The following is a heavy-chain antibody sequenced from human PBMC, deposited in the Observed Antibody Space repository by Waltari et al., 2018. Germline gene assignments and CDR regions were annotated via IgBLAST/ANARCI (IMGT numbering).Heavy chain of an antibody. V-gene: IGHV3-7*01. CDR2: IKQDGSEK. CDR3: AREGTSSTSFSLYYYYYYYMDV. D-gene: IGHD2-2*01. Sequence: EVQLVESGGGLVQPGGSLRLSCAASGFTFSSYWMSWVRQAPGKGLEWVANIKQDGSEKYYVDSVKGRFTISRDNAKNSLYLQMNSLRAEDTAVYYCAREGTSSTSFSLYYYYYYYMDVWGKGTTVTVSS. J-gene: IGHJ6*03. CDR1: GFTFSSYW.